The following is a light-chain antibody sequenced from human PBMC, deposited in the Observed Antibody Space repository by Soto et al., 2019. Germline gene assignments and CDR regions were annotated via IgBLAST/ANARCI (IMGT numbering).Light chain of an antibody. Sequence: DIQMTQSPSSVSASVGDRVTITCRASQAISTWLAWYQQKPGKAPKLLIYAASNLQTGVPARFSGSGSGTDFTLTISSLQPEDFATYYRQQANSFPRTVGQGTKVEIK. CDR1: QAISTW. CDR2: AAS. J-gene: IGKJ1*01. CDR3: QQANSFPRT. V-gene: IGKV1D-12*01.